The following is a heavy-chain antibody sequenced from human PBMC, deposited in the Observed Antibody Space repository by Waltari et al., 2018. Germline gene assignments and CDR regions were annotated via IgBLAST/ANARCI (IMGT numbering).Heavy chain of an antibody. Sequence: EVQLVESGGGLVQPGGSLRLSCAASGFTFSRYEMHWVPQAPGKGLGGVSYSSMSCSTRYYADSVKGRFTISRDNAKNSLYLQMNSLRAEDTAVYYCAGEPYDSSGDNAFDIWGQGTMVTVSS. CDR3: AGEPYDSSGDNAFDI. CDR2: SSMSCSTR. D-gene: IGHD3-22*01. V-gene: IGHV3-48*03. J-gene: IGHJ3*02. CDR1: GFTFSRYE.